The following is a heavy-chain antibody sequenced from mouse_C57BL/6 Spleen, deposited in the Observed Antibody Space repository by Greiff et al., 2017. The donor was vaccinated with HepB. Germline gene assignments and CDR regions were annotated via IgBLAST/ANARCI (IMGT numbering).Heavy chain of an antibody. V-gene: IGHV1-82*01. Sequence: VQLVESGAELVKPGASVKISCKASGYAFSSSWMNWVKQRPGKGLEWIGRIYPGDGDTNYNGKFKGKATLTADKSSSTAYMQLSSLTSEDSAVYFCARYYYGSSYVYYFDYWGQGTTLTVSS. CDR3: ARYYYGSSYVYYFDY. D-gene: IGHD1-1*01. CDR1: GYAFSSSW. J-gene: IGHJ2*01. CDR2: IYPGDGDT.